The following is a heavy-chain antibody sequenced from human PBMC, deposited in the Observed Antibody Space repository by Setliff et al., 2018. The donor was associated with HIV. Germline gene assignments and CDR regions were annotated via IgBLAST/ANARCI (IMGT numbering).Heavy chain of an antibody. V-gene: IGHV4-4*02. D-gene: IGHD6-19*01. CDR3: AREQWLVTRGYFDS. CDR2: IDHSGGS. CDR1: GGSISTVNW. J-gene: IGHJ4*02. Sequence: PSETLSLTCAVSGGSISTVNWWTWVRQPPGKGLEWIGEIDHSGGSKYNPSLTGRVTMSVDKSKNQFSLNLYSVTAADTAVYYCAREQWLVTRGYFDSWGQGIMVTVSS.